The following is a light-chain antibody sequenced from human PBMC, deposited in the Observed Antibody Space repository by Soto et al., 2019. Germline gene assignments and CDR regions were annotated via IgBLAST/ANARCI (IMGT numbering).Light chain of an antibody. CDR1: QSLVYGDGNTY. Sequence: DLVLTQTPLTSSVTLGQPASISCRSNQSLVYGDGNTYLSWLQQRPCQPPRLLIYKVSNRFSGVPDRFSGSGAGTDFTLKISRVEADDVGVYYCMQATHLRAFGQGTKVEIK. CDR3: MQATHLRA. CDR2: KVS. J-gene: IGKJ1*01. V-gene: IGKV2-24*01.